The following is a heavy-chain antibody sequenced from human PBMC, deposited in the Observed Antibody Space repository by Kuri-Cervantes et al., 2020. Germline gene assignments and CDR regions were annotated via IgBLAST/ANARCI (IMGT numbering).Heavy chain of an antibody. CDR1: GGTFSSYA. J-gene: IGHJ4*02. CDR3: ARDSSDSPAHDNFDS. CDR2: IIPIFGTA. Sequence: SVKVSCKASGGTFSSYAISWVRQAPGQGLEWMGGIIPIFGTANYAQKFQGRVTITTDESTSTAYVELSSLRSEDTAVYYCARDSSDSPAHDNFDSWGQGTLVTVSS. V-gene: IGHV1-69*05. D-gene: IGHD1-1*01.